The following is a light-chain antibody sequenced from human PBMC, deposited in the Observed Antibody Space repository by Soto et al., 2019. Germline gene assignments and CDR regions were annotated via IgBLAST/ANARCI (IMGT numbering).Light chain of an antibody. Sequence: QSALTQPASVSGSPGQTITISCTGTSSDVGGYNYVSWYQQHPAKPPKLIIYNVSNRPSGVSNRFSGSKSGNTASLTISGLQAEDEGHYCCSSFTRSNTVLFGGGTKLTVL. J-gene: IGLJ2*01. CDR2: NVS. CDR1: SSDVGGYNY. V-gene: IGLV2-14*01. CDR3: SSFTRSNTVL.